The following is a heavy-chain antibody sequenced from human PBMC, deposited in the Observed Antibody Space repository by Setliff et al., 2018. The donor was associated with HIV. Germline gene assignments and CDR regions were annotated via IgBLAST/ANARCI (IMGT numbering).Heavy chain of an antibody. J-gene: IGHJ4*02. V-gene: IGHV1-46*01. Sequence: ASVKVSCKASRYTLSSYYLHWMRQAPGQGLESMAMIDTTGSTFYAQTFQGRITMTRDTSTSAIYMELNGLTSEDTAVYYCARELPGVCYFDDWGQGTLVTVSS. CDR2: IDTTGST. D-gene: IGHD2-21*02. CDR3: ARELPGVCYFDD. CDR1: RYTLSSYY.